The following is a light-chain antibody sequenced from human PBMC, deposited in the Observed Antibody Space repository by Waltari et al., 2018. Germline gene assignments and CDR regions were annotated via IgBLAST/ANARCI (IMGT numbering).Light chain of an antibody. CDR2: GAS. J-gene: IGKJ4*01. CDR3: QQYNDWPLT. CDR1: QSVSSD. Sequence: EIVMTQSPATMSVSPGDRANLSCGASQSVSSDLAWYQQKPGQAPRLLIYGASTRATGVPARFSGSGSGTEFTLTISSLQSEDFAVYYCQQYNDWPLTFGGGTKVEIK. V-gene: IGKV3-15*01.